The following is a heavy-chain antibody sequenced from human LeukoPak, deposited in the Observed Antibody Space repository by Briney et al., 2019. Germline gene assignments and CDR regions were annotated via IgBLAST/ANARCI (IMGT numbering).Heavy chain of an antibody. CDR2: SYQSAST. V-gene: IGHV4-38-2*01. CDR3: ARLQQDRGSTWYAESYYYIDV. Sequence: PSETLSLTCAVSGYSISSDYYWGWIRQPSGKGLEWIGSSYQSASTYYNPSLKSRVSISVDTSKNQFSLKVSSVSAADTAVYYCARLQQDRGSTWYAESYYYIDVWGRGTTVTVSS. J-gene: IGHJ6*03. CDR1: GYSISSDYY. D-gene: IGHD2-15*01.